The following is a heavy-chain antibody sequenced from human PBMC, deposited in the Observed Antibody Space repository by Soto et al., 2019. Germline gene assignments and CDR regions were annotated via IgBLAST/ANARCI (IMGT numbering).Heavy chain of an antibody. J-gene: IGHJ4*02. Sequence: SLSLSCVASGFTFNRYSMNWVRQAPGKGLEWVSSISSTTNYIYYADSMKGRFTVSRDNAKNSVYLEMNSLSAEDTTVYYGARESEDLTSNFDYWGQGTLVTVSS. V-gene: IGHV3-21*01. CDR2: ISSTTNYI. CDR1: GFTFNRYS. CDR3: ARESEDLTSNFDY.